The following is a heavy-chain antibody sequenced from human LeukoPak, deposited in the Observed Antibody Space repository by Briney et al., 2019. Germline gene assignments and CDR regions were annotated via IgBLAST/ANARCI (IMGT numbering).Heavy chain of an antibody. D-gene: IGHD2-2*02. V-gene: IGHV4-34*01. Sequence: TSETLSLTCAVYGGSFSGYYWSWIRQPPGKGLEWIGEINHSGSTNYNPSLKSRVTISVDTSKNQFSLKLSSVTAADTAVYYCARGTVVPAAIEYYYYYYGMDVWGQGTTVTVSS. J-gene: IGHJ6*02. CDR3: ARGTVVPAAIEYYYYYYGMDV. CDR1: GGSFSGYY. CDR2: INHSGST.